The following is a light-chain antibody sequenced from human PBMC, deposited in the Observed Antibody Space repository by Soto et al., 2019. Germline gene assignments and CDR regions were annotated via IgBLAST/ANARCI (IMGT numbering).Light chain of an antibody. CDR1: QSVSTN. CDR2: DAS. V-gene: IGKV3-15*01. Sequence: EIVMTQSPATLSVSPGARAPLSCRASQSVSTNLAWYQQKPGQAPRLLISDASTRVTGIPVRFSGSGSGTEFTLTISSLQSEDFAVYYCQQLTDWPPQWTFGQGT. J-gene: IGKJ1*01. CDR3: QQLTDWPPQWT.